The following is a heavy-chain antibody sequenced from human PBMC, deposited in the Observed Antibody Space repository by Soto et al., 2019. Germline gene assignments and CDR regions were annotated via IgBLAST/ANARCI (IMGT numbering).Heavy chain of an antibody. CDR1: GFTFSRYE. CDR3: ARVGDGYNLNY. Sequence: GGSLRLSCAASGFTFSRYEMNWVRQAPGKGLEWVSYISSSGSTKYYADSVKGRFTISRDNAKNSLYLQMNSLRVEDTAVYYCARVGDGYNLNYWGQGTLVTVS. D-gene: IGHD5-12*01. J-gene: IGHJ4*02. V-gene: IGHV3-48*03. CDR2: ISSSGSTK.